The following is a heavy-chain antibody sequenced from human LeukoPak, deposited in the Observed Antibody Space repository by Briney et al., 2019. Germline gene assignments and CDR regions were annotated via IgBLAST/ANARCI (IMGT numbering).Heavy chain of an antibody. J-gene: IGHJ4*02. D-gene: IGHD5-18*01. CDR1: GFAFGGAC. Sequence: RPGDSLRLSCATSGFAFGGACGMGWVRQAPEKGLEWVSTISGGGETTHYADSVKGRLTISRDNAKNSLYLQMNSLRAEDTAVYYCARDQESYGYNFDYWGQGTLVTVSS. CDR3: ARDQESYGYNFDY. CDR2: ISGGGETT. V-gene: IGHV3-69-1*01.